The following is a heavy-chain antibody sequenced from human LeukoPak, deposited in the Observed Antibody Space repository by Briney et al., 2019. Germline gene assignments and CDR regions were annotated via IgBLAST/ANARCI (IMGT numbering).Heavy chain of an antibody. J-gene: IGHJ4*02. D-gene: IGHD3-22*01. Sequence: SETLSLTCTVSGGSISGYAWSWIRQPPGKGLEWIGYIYSSGSTYYNPSLKSRVTISVDTSKNQFSLKLTSVTAADTAVYYCARDRDSSGYYDYWGQGTLVTVSS. CDR3: ARDRDSSGYYDY. CDR2: IYSSGST. CDR1: GGSISGYA. V-gene: IGHV4-59*01.